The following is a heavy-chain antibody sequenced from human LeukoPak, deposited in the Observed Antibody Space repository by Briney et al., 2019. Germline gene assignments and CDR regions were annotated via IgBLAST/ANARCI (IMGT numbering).Heavy chain of an antibody. CDR3: APRAVEMTTTKGY. CDR2: FSYSGNT. J-gene: IGHJ4*02. D-gene: IGHD5-24*01. CDR1: GGSISSTIYY. Sequence: PSETLSLTCTVSGGSISSTIYYRAWIRQPPGKGLEWIGSFSYSGNTFYNSSLTSRVSISEDTSKNQFSLKLTSVTAADTAVYYCAPRAVEMTTTKGYWGQGTLVTVSS. V-gene: IGHV4-39*01.